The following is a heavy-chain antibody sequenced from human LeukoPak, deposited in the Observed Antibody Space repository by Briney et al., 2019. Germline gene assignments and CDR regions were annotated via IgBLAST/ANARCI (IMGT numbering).Heavy chain of an antibody. Sequence: PSETLSLTCTVSGGSMTGYYWSWIPQPPGKELEYIGYIHYSGSTNYNPSLKSRATISIDTSKNQFCLRLSSVSAADTALYYCVKRAGTYFDYWGQGILVTVSS. CDR3: VKRAGTYFDY. J-gene: IGHJ4*02. D-gene: IGHD1-26*01. CDR1: GGSMTGYY. CDR2: IHYSGST. V-gene: IGHV4-59*01.